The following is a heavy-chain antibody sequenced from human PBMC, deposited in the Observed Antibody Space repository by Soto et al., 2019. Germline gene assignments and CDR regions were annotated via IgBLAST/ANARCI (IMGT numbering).Heavy chain of an antibody. CDR1: GGSISSGGYY. V-gene: IGHV4-31*01. Sequence: QVQLQESGPGLVKASQTLSLTCTVSGGSISSGGYYWSWIRQHPGKGLEWIGYIYNSGSTYYNPSLKSPLTISAATSKNQLSLQLSSVTAADTPGYYCARDPAPWGQATLVTVSS. CDR3: ARDPAP. J-gene: IGHJ5*02. CDR2: IYNSGST.